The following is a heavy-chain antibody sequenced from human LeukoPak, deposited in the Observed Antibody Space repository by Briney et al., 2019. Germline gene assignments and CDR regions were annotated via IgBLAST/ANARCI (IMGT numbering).Heavy chain of an antibody. D-gene: IGHD1-26*01. CDR1: GFTVSSNY. J-gene: IGHJ6*02. CDR2: IYSGGST. V-gene: IGHV3-66*02. CDR3: ASSEQVPYYYGMDV. Sequence: PGGSLRLSCAASGFTVSSNYMSWVRQAPRKGLEWVSVIYSGGSTYYADSVKGRFTISRDNSKNTLYLQMNSLRAEDTAVYYCASSEQVPYYYGMDVWGQGTTVTVSS.